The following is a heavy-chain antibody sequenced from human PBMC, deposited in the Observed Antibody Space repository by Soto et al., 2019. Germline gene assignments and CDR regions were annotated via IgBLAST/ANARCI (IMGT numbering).Heavy chain of an antibody. CDR1: GFTFSSYG. CDR2: ISYDGSNK. D-gene: IGHD2-2*01. CDR3: AKDGRPILSYSMDV. V-gene: IGHV3-30*18. Sequence: GGSLRLSCAASGFTFSSYGMHWVRQAPGKGLEWVAVISYDGSNKYYADSVKGRFTISRDNSKNTLYLQMNSLRAEDTAVYYCAKDGRPILSYSMDVWGKGTTVTVSS. J-gene: IGHJ6*03.